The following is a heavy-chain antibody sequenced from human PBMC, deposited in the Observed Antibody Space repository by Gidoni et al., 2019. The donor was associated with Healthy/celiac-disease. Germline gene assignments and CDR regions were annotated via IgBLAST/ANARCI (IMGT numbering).Heavy chain of an antibody. CDR2: INSDGSST. D-gene: IGHD6-13*01. J-gene: IGHJ4*02. V-gene: IGHV3-74*01. CDR3: ARVRRIAAAGPIDY. Sequence: EVQLVESGGGLVQPGGSLRLSCAAAGFTFSLYWMHCVRQAPGKGLVWVSRINSDGSSTSYADSVKGRFTISRDNAKNTLYLQMNSLRAEDTAVYYCARVRRIAAAGPIDYWGQGTLVTVSS. CDR1: GFTFSLYW.